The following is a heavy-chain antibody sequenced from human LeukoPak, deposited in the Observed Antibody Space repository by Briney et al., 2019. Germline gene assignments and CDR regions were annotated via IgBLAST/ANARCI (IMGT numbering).Heavy chain of an antibody. V-gene: IGHV4-61*02. CDR3: AGAREFSSSSGRAYYFDF. Sequence: SQTLSLTCTVSGGSISSGSYYWSWIRQPAGKGLEWIGRIYTSGNTNSNPSLKSRVTISVDTSKNQFSLKLRSVTAADTAVYYCAGAREFSSSSGRAYYFDFWGQGTLVTVSS. D-gene: IGHD6-6*01. CDR1: GGSISSGSYY. J-gene: IGHJ4*02. CDR2: IYTSGNT.